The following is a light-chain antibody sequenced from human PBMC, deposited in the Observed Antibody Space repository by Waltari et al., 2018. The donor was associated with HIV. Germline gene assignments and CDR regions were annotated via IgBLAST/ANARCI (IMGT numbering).Light chain of an antibody. CDR2: DNN. Sequence: QSVLTQPPSVSAAPGQKVTISCPGSSSNIGTTYVSWYQQLPGTAPKLLIYDNNKRPSGIPDRFSGSKSGTSATLGITGLQTGDEADYYCGTWDSSLSAGWVFGGGTKLTVL. CDR3: GTWDSSLSAGWV. CDR1: SSNIGTTY. V-gene: IGLV1-51*01. J-gene: IGLJ3*02.